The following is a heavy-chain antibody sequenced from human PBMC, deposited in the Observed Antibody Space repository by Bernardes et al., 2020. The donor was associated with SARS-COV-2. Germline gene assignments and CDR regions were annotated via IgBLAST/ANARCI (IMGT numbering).Heavy chain of an antibody. J-gene: IGHJ6*04. Sequence: GGSLRLSCAASGFTFSSYSMNWVRQAPGKGLEWVSSISSSSSYIYYAASVKGRFTISRDNAKNSLYLQMNSLRAEDTAVYYCARDPRRWGITIFGVEDYYYYYYGLDVWGEVTTITVSA. CDR2: ISSSSSYI. V-gene: IGHV3-21*01. CDR1: GFTFSSYS. D-gene: IGHD3-3*01. CDR3: ARDPRRWGITIFGVEDYYYYYYGLDV.